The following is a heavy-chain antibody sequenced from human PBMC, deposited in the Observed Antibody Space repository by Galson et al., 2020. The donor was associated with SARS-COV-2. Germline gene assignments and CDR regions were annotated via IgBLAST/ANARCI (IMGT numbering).Heavy chain of an antibody. CDR3: ARNSDHHGLSMDV. J-gene: IGHJ6*02. V-gene: IGHV2-70*01. CDR2: IDWDGDK. D-gene: IGHD2-15*01. CDR1: GFSLTTSGLC. Sequence: SGPTLVKPTQTLTLTCTFSGFSLTTSGLCVSWIRQPPGRALEWLALIDWDGDKYYSTSLKTRLTISRDTSKIQVVLTMTNIDSVDTGTYFFARNSDHHGLSMDVWGQGTTVTVSS.